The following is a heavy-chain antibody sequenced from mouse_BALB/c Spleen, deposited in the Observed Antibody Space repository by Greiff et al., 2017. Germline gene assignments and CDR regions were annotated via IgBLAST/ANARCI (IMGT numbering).Heavy chain of an antibody. CDR2: ISSGGSYT. J-gene: IGHJ4*01. D-gene: IGHD1-1*02. CDR1: GFTFSSYA. Sequence: EVQVVESGGGLVKPGGSLKLSCAASGFTFSSYAMSWVRQTPEKRLEWVATISSGGSYTYYPDSVKGRFTISRDNAKNTLYLQMSSLRSEDTAMYYCARGGWRNWGQGTSVTVSS. CDR3: ARGGWRN. V-gene: IGHV5-9-3*01.